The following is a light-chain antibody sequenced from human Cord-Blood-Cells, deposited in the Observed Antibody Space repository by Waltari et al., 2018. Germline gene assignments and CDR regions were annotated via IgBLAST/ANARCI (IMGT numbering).Light chain of an antibody. CDR2: CAS. V-gene: IGKV4-1*01. CDR3: QQYYSTPLT. Sequence: GERATINCKSSQSVLYSSNNKNYLAWYQQKPGQPPKLLIYCASTRESGVPDRFSGGGSGTDFTLTISSLQAEDVAVYYCQQYYSTPLTFGGGTKVEIK. CDR1: QSVLYSSNNKNY. J-gene: IGKJ4*01.